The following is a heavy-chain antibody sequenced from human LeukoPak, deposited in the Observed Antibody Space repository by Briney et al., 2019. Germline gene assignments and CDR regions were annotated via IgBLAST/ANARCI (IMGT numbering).Heavy chain of an antibody. V-gene: IGHV1-8*02. J-gene: IGHJ4*02. CDR3: ASNVDTAMVTSFDY. D-gene: IGHD5-18*01. CDR2: MDPNSGNT. Sequence: ASVKISCKASGYTFTSYDINWVRQATGQGLEWMGWMDPNSGNTGYVQKFQGRVTMTRNTSISTAYMELSSLRSEDTAVYYCASNVDTAMVTSFDYWGQGTLVTVSS. CDR1: GYTFTSYD.